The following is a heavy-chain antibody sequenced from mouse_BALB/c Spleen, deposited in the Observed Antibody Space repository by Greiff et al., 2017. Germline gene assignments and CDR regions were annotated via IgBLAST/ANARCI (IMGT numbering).Heavy chain of an antibody. Sequence: DVMLVESGGGLVQPGGSRKLSCAASGFTFSSFGMHWVRQAPEKGLEWVAYLSSGSSTIYYADTVKGRFTISRDNPKNTLFLQMTSLRSEDTAMYYCAKSRITTVVAPMDYWGQGTSVTVSS. V-gene: IGHV5-17*02. CDR3: AKSRITTVVAPMDY. CDR1: GFTFSSFG. D-gene: IGHD1-1*01. CDR2: LSSGSSTI. J-gene: IGHJ4*01.